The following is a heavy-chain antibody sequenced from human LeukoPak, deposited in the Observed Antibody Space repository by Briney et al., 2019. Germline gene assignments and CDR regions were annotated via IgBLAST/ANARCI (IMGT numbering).Heavy chain of an antibody. CDR3: ARSTVTTRYYFDY. V-gene: IGHV3-23*01. J-gene: IGHJ4*02. CDR2: ISGSGGST. CDR1: GFTFSSYA. Sequence: TGGSLRLSCAASGFTFSSYAMSWVRQAPGKGLEWVSAISGSGGSTYYADSVKGRFTISRDNSKNTLYLQMNSLRAEDTAVYYCARSTVTTRYYFDYWGQGTLVTVSS. D-gene: IGHD4-17*01.